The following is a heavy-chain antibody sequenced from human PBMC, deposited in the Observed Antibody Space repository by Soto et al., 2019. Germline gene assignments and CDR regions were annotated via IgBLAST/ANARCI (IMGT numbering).Heavy chain of an antibody. V-gene: IGHV3-23*01. CDR3: AKDLNRGRARYFFDS. Sequence: PGGSLRLSCAASGFTFSNYAMSWVRQAPGKGLEWVSGISGGGGNTYYADSVRGRFTISRDSSKNTLYLQMNSLRAEDQAVYYCAKDLNRGRARYFFDSWGQGPVVTVSS. CDR2: ISGGGGNT. D-gene: IGHD1-26*01. CDR1: GFTFSNYA. J-gene: IGHJ4*02.